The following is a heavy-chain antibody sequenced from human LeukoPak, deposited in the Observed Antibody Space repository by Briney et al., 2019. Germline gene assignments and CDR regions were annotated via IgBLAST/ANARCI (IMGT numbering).Heavy chain of an antibody. D-gene: IGHD3-22*01. J-gene: IGHJ3*02. CDR1: GGSMSGYY. Sequence: SQTLSLTCTVSGGSMSGYYWSWIRQPPGKGLEWIGYIYYSGSTNYNPSLKSRVTISVDTSKNQFSLKLSSVTAADTAVYYCARKTSYYDSSGYPNAFDIWGQGTMVTVSS. V-gene: IGHV4-59*01. CDR2: IYYSGST. CDR3: ARKTSYYDSSGYPNAFDI.